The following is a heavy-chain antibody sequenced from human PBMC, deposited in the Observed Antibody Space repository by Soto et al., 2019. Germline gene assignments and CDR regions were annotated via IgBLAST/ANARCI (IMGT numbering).Heavy chain of an antibody. J-gene: IGHJ4*02. CDR3: ARAPPLYGDYVFDY. CDR1: GGPFGGCY. Sequence: TLSLTCAVYGGPFGGCYWSWIRQPPGKGLEWIGYIYYSGSTNYNPSLKSRVTISVDTSKNQFSLKLSSVTAADTAVYYCARAPPLYGDYVFDYWGQGTPVPVSS. V-gene: IGHV4-59*01. CDR2: IYYSGST. D-gene: IGHD4-17*01.